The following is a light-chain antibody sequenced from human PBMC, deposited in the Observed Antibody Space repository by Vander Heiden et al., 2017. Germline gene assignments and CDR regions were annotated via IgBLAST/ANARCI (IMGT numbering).Light chain of an antibody. Sequence: SYDLTQPHSVSVALGETATMISGGNNIGSKNGHRDQHKTGQAPALVIYRDINRPSGIPERFSASKSWSTATLTINRAQAGDEADYYCQVWDSATVVFGGGTTLTVL. V-gene: IGLV3-9*01. CDR2: RDI. J-gene: IGLJ3*02. CDR1: NIGSKN. CDR3: QVWDSATVV.